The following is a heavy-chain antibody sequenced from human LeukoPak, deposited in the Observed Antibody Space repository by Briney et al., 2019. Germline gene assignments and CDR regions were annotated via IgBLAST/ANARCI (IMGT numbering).Heavy chain of an antibody. CDR1: GGSFSGYY. V-gene: IGHV4-34*01. CDR2: INHSGST. CDR3: ARGERFLGAFDI. D-gene: IGHD3-3*01. Sequence: SETLSLTCAVYGGSFSGYYWSWIRQPPGKGLEWIGEINHSGSTNYNPSLKSRVTISVDTSKNQSSLKLSSVTAADTAVYYCARGERFLGAFDIWGQGTMVTVSS. J-gene: IGHJ3*02.